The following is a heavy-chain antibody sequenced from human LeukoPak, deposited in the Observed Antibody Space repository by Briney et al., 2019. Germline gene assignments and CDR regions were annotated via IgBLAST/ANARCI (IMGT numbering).Heavy chain of an antibody. CDR3: ARARRDCSGGSCYRGIAFDY. CDR1: GFTSSSYE. CDR2: ISSSGSTI. Sequence: PGGSLRLSCAASGFTSSSYEMNWVRQAPGKGLEWVSYISSSGSTIYYADSVKGRFTISRDNAKNSLYLQMNSLRAEDTAVYYCARARRDCSGGSCYRGIAFDYWGQGTLVTVSS. J-gene: IGHJ4*02. D-gene: IGHD2-15*01. V-gene: IGHV3-48*03.